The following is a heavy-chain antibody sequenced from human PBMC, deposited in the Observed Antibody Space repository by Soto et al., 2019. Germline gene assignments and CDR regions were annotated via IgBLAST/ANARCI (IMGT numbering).Heavy chain of an antibody. CDR1: GFTFSGYW. CDR3: ARGPRVSSTGTGAH. D-gene: IGHD6-6*01. J-gene: IGHJ4*02. CDR2: ISDDGSTA. Sequence: GGSLRLSCSVSGFTFSGYWMQWVRQVPGKGLTWVSRISDDGSTATYADSVKGRFVISRDNAKNSLYLEMNTLRADDSGLYYCARGPRVSSTGTGAHWGRGTLVTVSS. V-gene: IGHV3-74*01.